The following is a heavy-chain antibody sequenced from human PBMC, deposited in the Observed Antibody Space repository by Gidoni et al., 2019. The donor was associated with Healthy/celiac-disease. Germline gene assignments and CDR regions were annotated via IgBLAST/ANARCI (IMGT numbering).Heavy chain of an antibody. CDR3: AKATMIVVRWGAFDI. V-gene: IGHV3-30*18. CDR2: ISYDGSNK. CDR1: GFTFSSYG. Sequence: QVQLVESGGGEVQPGSALRLSWAASGFTFSSYGMHWVRQAPGKGLEWVAVISYDGSNKYYADSVKGRFTISRDNSKNTLYLQMNSLRAEDTAVYYCAKATMIVVRWGAFDIWSQGTMVTVSS. D-gene: IGHD3-22*01. J-gene: IGHJ3*02.